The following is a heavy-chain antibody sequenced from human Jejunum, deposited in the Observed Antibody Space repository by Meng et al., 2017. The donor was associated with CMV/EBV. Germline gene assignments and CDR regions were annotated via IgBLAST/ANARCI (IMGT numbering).Heavy chain of an antibody. Sequence: GQLVQFGGEVQKSGATVKGSCKSSRYTCTNYGIYWVGQVPGRGLAWMRWMRADKGNTSCAQTLQRRVTIATDTNTHRAYMELGSLIPNDTAVYFCAGVEVGIPTGDYGGKGTLVTVSS. V-gene: IGHV1-18*01. D-gene: IGHD1-26*01. CDR2: MRADKGNT. CDR1: RYTCTNYG. J-gene: IGHJ4*02. CDR3: AGVEVGIPTGDY.